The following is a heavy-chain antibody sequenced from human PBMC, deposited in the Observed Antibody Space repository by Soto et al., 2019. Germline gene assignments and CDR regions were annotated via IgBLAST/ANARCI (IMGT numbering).Heavy chain of an antibody. V-gene: IGHV4-39*01. D-gene: IGHD1-20*01. CDR1: GGSIGGSYYY. CDR3: ASSQKGYNWNYFDH. J-gene: IGHJ4*02. CDR2: VFYTGFT. Sequence: SETLSLTCAVSGGSIGGSYYYWGWLCQSPGRGPEWIGSVFYTGFTSYNPSLESRVSVSVDTSKNQFSLKVSAVTAADTAVYYCASSQKGYNWNYFDHWGQGTSVTVSS.